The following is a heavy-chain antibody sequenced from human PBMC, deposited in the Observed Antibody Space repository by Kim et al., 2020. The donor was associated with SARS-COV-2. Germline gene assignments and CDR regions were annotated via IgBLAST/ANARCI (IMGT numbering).Heavy chain of an antibody. Sequence: GGSLRLSCAASGFAFSGFSMHWVRQTPGQGLEYVSAIDYRDDKRYYAKSVEGRFTISRDNSKNTLYLQMGSLRVEDTASYYCTRLSGTSAFDLWGQGKMVNVSS. CDR1: GFAFSGFS. D-gene: IGHD5-12*01. CDR3: TRLSGTSAFDL. CDR2: IDYRDDKR. V-gene: IGHV3-64*01. J-gene: IGHJ3*01.